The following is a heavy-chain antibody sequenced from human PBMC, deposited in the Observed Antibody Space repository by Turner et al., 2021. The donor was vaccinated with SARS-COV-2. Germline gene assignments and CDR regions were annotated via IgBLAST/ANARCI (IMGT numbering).Heavy chain of an antibody. CDR1: GFSLSTGGMC. CDR2: IDWDDDK. V-gene: IGHV2-70*15. CDR3: ARIPPSLAMDD. J-gene: IGHJ4*02. Sequence: QVTLRESVPALVKPTQTLTLTSTFTGFSLSTGGMCVSWISQPPGKALEWLARIDWDDDKYYSTSLKTRLNISKDTSKNQVVLTMTNMHPAETATYYRARIPPSLAMDDWGKGTLVTVSS. D-gene: IGHD1-1*01.